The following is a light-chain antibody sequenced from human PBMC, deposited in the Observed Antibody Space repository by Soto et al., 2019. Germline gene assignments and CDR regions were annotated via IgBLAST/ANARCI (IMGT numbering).Light chain of an antibody. CDR3: LQDKTFPHT. V-gene: IGKV1-6*01. Sequence: AIQMTQSPSSLSASVGDRVIITYRASQDVHNDLGWYQQKPGKAPRLLIYAISTLQSGVPSRFSGSGSGTEFTLTISNLQPEDFATYYCLQDKTFPHTFGRGTKLEI. J-gene: IGKJ2*01. CDR1: QDVHND. CDR2: AIS.